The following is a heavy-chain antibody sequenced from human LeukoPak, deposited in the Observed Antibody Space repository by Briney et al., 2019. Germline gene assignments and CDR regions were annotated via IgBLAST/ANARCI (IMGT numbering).Heavy chain of an antibody. CDR3: ASAPSGFAGELSS. V-gene: IGHV1-69*05. CDR1: GGTFSSHA. J-gene: IGHJ4*02. Sequence: SVKVSCKASGGTFSSHAISWVRQAPGQGLEWMGGIIPPFGSENYPQKFQGRVTITTDEVTNTAYLELRSLRSDDTAVYYCASAPSGFAGELSSWGQGTLVTVSS. D-gene: IGHD3-16*02. CDR2: IIPPFGSE.